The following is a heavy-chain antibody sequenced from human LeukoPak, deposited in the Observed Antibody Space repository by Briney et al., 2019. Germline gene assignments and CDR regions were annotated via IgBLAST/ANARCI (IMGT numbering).Heavy chain of an antibody. CDR2: ISSSSSYI. CDR3: ARAGNSRQWLVSPNYFDY. V-gene: IGHV3-21*01. Sequence: GGSLRLSCAASGFTFSSYSMNWVRQAPGKGLEWVSSISSSSSYIYYADSVKGRFTISRDNAKNSPYLQMNSLRAEDTAVYYCARAGNSRQWLVSPNYFDYWGQGTLVTVSS. D-gene: IGHD6-19*01. CDR1: GFTFSSYS. J-gene: IGHJ4*02.